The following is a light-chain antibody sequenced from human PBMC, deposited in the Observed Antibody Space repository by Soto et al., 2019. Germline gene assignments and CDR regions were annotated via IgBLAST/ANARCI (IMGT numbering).Light chain of an antibody. Sequence: EIVITQSPGALSLSPGERATLSCRASQSVSSNSLAWYQQKPGQSPRLLIYGASSRATGTPDRFRGSGSGTDFTLTISRLEPEDFAVYHCQQYGSSPRTFGQGTKVDIK. CDR1: QSVSSNS. V-gene: IGKV3-20*01. J-gene: IGKJ1*01. CDR2: GAS. CDR3: QQYGSSPRT.